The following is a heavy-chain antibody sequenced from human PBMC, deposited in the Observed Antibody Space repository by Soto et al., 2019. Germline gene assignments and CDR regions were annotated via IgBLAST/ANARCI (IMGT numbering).Heavy chain of an antibody. J-gene: IGHJ4*02. CDR1: GFTFSSYA. CDR2: ISGSGGST. Sequence: GGSLRLSCAASGFTFSSYAMSWVRQAPGKGLEWVSAISGSGGSTYYADSVKGRFTISRDNSKNTLYLQMNSLRAEDTAVYYCAKDLRNWNYVSDDYWGQGTLVTVSS. V-gene: IGHV3-23*01. D-gene: IGHD1-7*01. CDR3: AKDLRNWNYVSDDY.